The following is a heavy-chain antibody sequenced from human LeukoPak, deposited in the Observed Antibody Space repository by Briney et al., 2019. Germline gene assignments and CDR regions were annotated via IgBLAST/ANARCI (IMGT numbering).Heavy chain of an antibody. CDR3: AKGSGSYLSPLYYFDY. Sequence: GGTLRLSCAASGFTFSSYGMIWVRQAPGRGLEWVSAIIGSGGSTYYADSVKGRFTISRDNSKNTLYLQMNSLRAEDTAVYYCAKGSGSYLSPLYYFDYWGQGTLVTVSS. J-gene: IGHJ4*02. CDR2: IIGSGGST. CDR1: GFTFSSYG. D-gene: IGHD1-26*01. V-gene: IGHV3-23*01.